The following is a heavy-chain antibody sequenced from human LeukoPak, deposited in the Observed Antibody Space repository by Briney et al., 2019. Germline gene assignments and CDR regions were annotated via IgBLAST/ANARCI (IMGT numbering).Heavy chain of an antibody. D-gene: IGHD2-15*01. CDR2: MNPNRGKT. CDR1: GYTFTSYD. CDR3: ARGLYCSGGSCYGYYFAY. Sequence: ASVKVSCKASGYTFTSYDIKWVGQATGQGLEWMGWMNPNRGKTGYAQKFQGRVTMTRTTSISTAYMELSSLRSEDTAVYYCARGLYCSGGSCYGYYFAYWGQGPLVTVSS. V-gene: IGHV1-8*01. J-gene: IGHJ4*02.